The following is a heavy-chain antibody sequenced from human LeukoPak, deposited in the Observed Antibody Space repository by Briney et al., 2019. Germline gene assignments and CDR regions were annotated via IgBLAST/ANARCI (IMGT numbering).Heavy chain of an antibody. J-gene: IGHJ5*02. Sequence: SVKVSFKASGYTFTGYYMHWVRQAPGQGLEWMGWINPNSGGTNYAQKLQGRVTMTTDTSTSTAYMELRSLRSDDTAVYYCARWDCSSTSCYPPDPWGQGTLVTVSS. D-gene: IGHD2-2*01. CDR1: GYTFTGYY. CDR3: ARWDCSSTSCYPPDP. V-gene: IGHV1-2*02. CDR2: INPNSGGT.